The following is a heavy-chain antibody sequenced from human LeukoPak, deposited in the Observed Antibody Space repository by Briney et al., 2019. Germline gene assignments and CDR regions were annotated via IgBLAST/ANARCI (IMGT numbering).Heavy chain of an antibody. D-gene: IGHD2-2*01. CDR3: AKDGRSTSPGY. V-gene: IGHV3-23*01. J-gene: IGHJ4*02. CDR2: ISGGGGST. Sequence: GRSLRLSCAASGFIFSSSAMSWVRQAPGKGLEWVSSISGGGGSTYYADSVKGRFSISRDNSKNTLYLQMNSLRAEDTAVYYCAKDGRSTSPGYWGQGTLVTVST. CDR1: GFIFSSSA.